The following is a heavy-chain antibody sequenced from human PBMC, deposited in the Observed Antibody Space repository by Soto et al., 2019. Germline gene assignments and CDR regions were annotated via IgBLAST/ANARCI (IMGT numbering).Heavy chain of an antibody. CDR1: GFDFSSYD. CDR3: VSDRGYGHASVPYS. J-gene: IGHJ4*02. V-gene: IGHV3-30*03. Sequence: QAQLVESGGGVVQPGRSLRLSCAASGFDFSSYDMRWVRQSPGTGLEWVAVISYDGSLQHYADSVKGRFTISRDNSKNMVLLQMSSLRAEDTAVYYCVSDRGYGHASVPYSWGQGTLVSVSS. CDR2: ISYDGSLQ. D-gene: IGHD5-18*01.